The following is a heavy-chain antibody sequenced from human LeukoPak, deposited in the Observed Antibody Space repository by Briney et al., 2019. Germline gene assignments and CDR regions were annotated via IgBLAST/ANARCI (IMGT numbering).Heavy chain of an antibody. J-gene: IGHJ2*01. CDR1: GYSISSGYY. Sequence: SETLSLTCTVSGYSISSGYYWGWIRQPPGKGLEWIGSIYYSGSTYYNPSLKSRVTISVDTSKNQFSLKLSSVTAADTAVYYCARVLLYWYFDLWGRGTLVTVSS. CDR3: ARVLLYWYFDL. V-gene: IGHV4-38-2*02. CDR2: IYYSGST. D-gene: IGHD2-15*01.